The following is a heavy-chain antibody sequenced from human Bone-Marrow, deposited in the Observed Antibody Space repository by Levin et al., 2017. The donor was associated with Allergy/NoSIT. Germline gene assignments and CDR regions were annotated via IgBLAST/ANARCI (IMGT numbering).Heavy chain of an antibody. D-gene: IGHD5-24*01. CDR3: ARDRGGPKLTEIFDF. J-gene: IGHJ4*02. CDR2: IDPGSGDT. V-gene: IGHV1-2*06. Sequence: ASVKVSCKASGYEFTGYFIHWVRLAPGQGPQWMGRIDPGSGDTSFAQIFQGRVTLTRDMSISTIYMELTSLESADAAVYYCARDRGGPKLTEIFDFWGQGTQVTVSS. CDR1: GYEFTGYF.